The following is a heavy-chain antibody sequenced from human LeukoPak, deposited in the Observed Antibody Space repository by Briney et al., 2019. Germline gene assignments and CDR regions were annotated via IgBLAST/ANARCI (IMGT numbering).Heavy chain of an antibody. D-gene: IGHD6-6*01. CDR1: GGSISSSSYY. CDR2: IYYSGST. CDR3: ARNIAARQGYYYYYMDV. J-gene: IGHJ6*03. V-gene: IGHV4-39*01. Sequence: SETLSLTCTVSGGSISSSSYYWGWIRQPPGKGLEWIGSIYYSGSTYYNPSLKSRVTISVDTSKNQFSLKLSSVTAADTAVYYCARNIAARQGYYYYYMDVWGKGTTVTVSS.